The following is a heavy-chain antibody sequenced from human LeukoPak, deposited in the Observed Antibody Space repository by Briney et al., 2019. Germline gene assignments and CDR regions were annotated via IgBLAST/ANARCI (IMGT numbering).Heavy chain of an antibody. Sequence: GRSLRLSCAASGFTFSDYYMSWIRQAPGKGLEWVSYISSSGSTIYYANSVKGRFTISRDNAKNSLYLQMNSLRAEDTAVYYCATGRRYFDYYYGMDVWGQGTTVTVSS. J-gene: IGHJ6*02. CDR3: ATGRRYFDYYYGMDV. V-gene: IGHV3-11*01. D-gene: IGHD3-9*01. CDR2: ISSSGSTI. CDR1: GFTFSDYY.